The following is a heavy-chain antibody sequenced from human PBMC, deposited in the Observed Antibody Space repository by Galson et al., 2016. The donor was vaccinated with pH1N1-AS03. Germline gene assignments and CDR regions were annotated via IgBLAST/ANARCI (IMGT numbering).Heavy chain of an antibody. CDR1: GFSLSTSGMC. CDR2: IDWDDDK. J-gene: IGHJ6*02. D-gene: IGHD3-10*01. V-gene: IGHV2-70*02. CDR3: ARVPYSYGMDV. Sequence: PALVKPPQTLTLTCTFSGFSLSTSGMCVSWIRQPPGKALEWLARIDWDDDKYYSTSLKTRLTISRDNAKNSLYLQMNSLRAEDTAVYYCARVPYSYGMDVWGQGTTVTVSS.